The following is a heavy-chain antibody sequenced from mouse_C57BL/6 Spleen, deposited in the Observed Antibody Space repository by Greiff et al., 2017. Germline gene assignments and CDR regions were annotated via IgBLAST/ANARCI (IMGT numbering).Heavy chain of an antibody. CDR2: IDPSDSYT. CDR3: ARTYYGSSYGYFDY. CDR1: GYTFTSYW. V-gene: IGHV1-69*01. D-gene: IGHD1-1*01. Sequence: QVQLQQPGAELVMPGASVKLSCKASGYTFTSYWMHWVKQRPGQGLEWIGEIDPSDSYTNYNQKFKGKSTLTVDTSSSTAYMQLSSLTSEDSAVYYCARTYYGSSYGYFDYWGQGTTLTVSS. J-gene: IGHJ2*01.